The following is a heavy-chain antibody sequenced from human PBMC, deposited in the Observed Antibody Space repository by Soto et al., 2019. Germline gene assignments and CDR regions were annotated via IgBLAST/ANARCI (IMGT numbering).Heavy chain of an antibody. CDR2: ISAYNGNT. D-gene: IGHD2-15*01. J-gene: IGHJ6*02. CDR3: ARGYCSGGSCPYGVDV. Sequence: QVQLVQSGAEVEKPGASVKVSCKASGFNFITYGINWVRQAPGQGLEWMGWISAYNGNTNYAQKLQGRGTMTTDTSTTTAYMELRSLRSDDTAVYYCARGYCSGGSCPYGVDVWGQGTTVTVSS. CDR1: GFNFITYG. V-gene: IGHV1-18*01.